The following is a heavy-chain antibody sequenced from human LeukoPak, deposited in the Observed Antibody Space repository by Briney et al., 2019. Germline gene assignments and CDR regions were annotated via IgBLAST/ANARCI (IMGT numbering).Heavy chain of an antibody. CDR2: INHSGST. V-gene: IGHV4-34*01. CDR3: ARGGVVPAHKRYYYGMDV. Sequence: SETLSLTCAVYGGPFSGYYWSWIRQPPGKGLEWIGEINHSGSTNYNPSLKSRVTISVDTSKNQFSLKLSSVTAADTAVYYCARGGVVPAHKRYYYGMDVWGQGTTVTVSS. CDR1: GGPFSGYY. J-gene: IGHJ6*02. D-gene: IGHD2-2*01.